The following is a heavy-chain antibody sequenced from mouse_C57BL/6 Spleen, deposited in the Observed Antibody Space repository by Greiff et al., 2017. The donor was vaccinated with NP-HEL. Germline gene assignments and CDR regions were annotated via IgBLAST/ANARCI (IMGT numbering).Heavy chain of an antibody. CDR2: IRLKSDNYAT. Sequence: EVKLMESGGGLVQPGGSMKLSCVASGFTFSNYWMNWVRQSPEKGLEWVAQIRLKSDNYATHYAESVKGRFTISRDDSKSSVYLQMNNLRAEDTGIYYCMSPDYYGSSYPLFDYWGQGTTLTVSS. D-gene: IGHD1-1*01. J-gene: IGHJ2*01. CDR3: MSPDYYGSSYPLFDY. CDR1: GFTFSNYW. V-gene: IGHV6-3*01.